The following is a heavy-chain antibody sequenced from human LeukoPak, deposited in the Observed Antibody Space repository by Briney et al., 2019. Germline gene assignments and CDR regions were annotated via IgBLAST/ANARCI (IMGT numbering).Heavy chain of an antibody. V-gene: IGHV3-11*01. D-gene: IGHD3-10*01. CDR2: ISSSGSTI. J-gene: IGHJ4*02. Sequence: PGGSLRLSCAASGFTFSDYYMSWIRQAPGKGLEWVSYISSSGSTIYYADSVKGRFTISRDNAKNSLYLQMNSLRAGDTAVYYCARDVYYYGSGTHPVGYWGQGTLVTVSS. CDR3: ARDVYYYGSGTHPVGY. CDR1: GFTFSDYY.